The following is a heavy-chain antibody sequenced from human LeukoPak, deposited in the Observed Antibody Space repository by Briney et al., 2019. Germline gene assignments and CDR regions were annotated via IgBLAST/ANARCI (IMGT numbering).Heavy chain of an antibody. CDR2: IYYSGTT. V-gene: IGHV4-39*01. CDR3: ARQTSGTSKIDY. CDR1: GGFISSTNTY. D-gene: IGHD3-10*01. J-gene: IGHJ4*02. Sequence: PSETLSLTCSVSGGFISSTNTYWGWFRQPPGKGLEWIGNIYYSGTTYYNPFLKSRVTISVDTSKNQFSLRLSSVTASDTAVYYCARQTSGTSKIDYWGQGTLVTVSS.